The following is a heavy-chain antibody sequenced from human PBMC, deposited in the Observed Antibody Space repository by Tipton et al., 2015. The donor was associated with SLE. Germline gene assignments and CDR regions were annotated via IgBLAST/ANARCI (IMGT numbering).Heavy chain of an antibody. Sequence: TLSLTCTVSGGSISSYYWSWIRQPPGKGLEWIGYIYYSGSTNYNPSLKSRVTISVDTSKNQFSLKLSSVTAADTAVYYCARAYSGSYLTSGYYYYYMDVWGKGTTVTVPS. V-gene: IGHV4-59*01. CDR2: IYYSGST. CDR3: ARAYSGSYLTSGYYYYYMDV. CDR1: GGSISSYY. D-gene: IGHD1-26*01. J-gene: IGHJ6*03.